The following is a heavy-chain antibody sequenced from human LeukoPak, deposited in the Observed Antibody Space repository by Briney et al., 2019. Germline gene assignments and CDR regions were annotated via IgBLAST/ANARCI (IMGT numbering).Heavy chain of an antibody. CDR1: GYTFRSYG. CDR2: ISAYNGDT. D-gene: IGHD1-26*01. V-gene: IGHV1-18*01. CDR3: ARDKGKWEYWRYFDY. J-gene: IGHJ4*02. Sequence: GASVKVSCKASGYTFRSYGISWVRQAPGQGLEWMGWISAYNGDTNYAQSLQGRVTMTTETSTNTAYMELRSLRSDDTALYFCARDKGKWEYWRYFDYWGQGTLVTVSS.